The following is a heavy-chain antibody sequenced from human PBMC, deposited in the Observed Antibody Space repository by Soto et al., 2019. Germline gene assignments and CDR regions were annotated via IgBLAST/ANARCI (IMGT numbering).Heavy chain of an antibody. Sequence: SETLSLTCTVSGGSIISGDYYWNWIRQPPGKGLEWIGFIYNSGSTYYNPSLKSRVTISVDTSKNQFSLKLTSVTAADTAVYYCARNDYDYVWESPGGDAFDIWGQGTLVTVSS. CDR1: GGSIISGDYY. CDR3: ARNDYDYVWESPGGDAFDI. D-gene: IGHD3-16*01. CDR2: IYNSGST. J-gene: IGHJ3*02. V-gene: IGHV4-30-4*01.